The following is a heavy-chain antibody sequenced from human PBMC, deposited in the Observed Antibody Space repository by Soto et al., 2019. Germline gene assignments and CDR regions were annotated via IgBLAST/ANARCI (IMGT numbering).Heavy chain of an antibody. CDR3: ARARVISSHHRFCT. D-gene: IGHD3-10*01. CDR2: MFFCGST. J-gene: IGHJ5*02. V-gene: IGHV4-31*03. CDR1: HGPINRGGNN. Sequence: TLSLTCTISHGPINRGGNNWSWIRQHPGKGLERVGDMFFCGSTYYSPSLKSRVTISVDTSKTQLSLKLSSVTVVDTAIYFFARARVISSHHRFCTWVQGTLSTVS.